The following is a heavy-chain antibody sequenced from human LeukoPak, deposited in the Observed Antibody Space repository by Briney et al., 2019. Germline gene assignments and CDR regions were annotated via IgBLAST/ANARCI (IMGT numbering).Heavy chain of an antibody. CDR2: IIPISGTA. Sequence: SVKVSCKASGGTFSTYAISWVRQAPGQGPEWIGGIIPISGTAKYAQKLQGRVTISADMSTGTAYMELSSLRSEDTAIYHCAGSYNTYYAQDYWGQGALVTVSS. V-gene: IGHV1-69*06. CDR1: GGTFSTYA. CDR3: AGSYNTYYAQDY. J-gene: IGHJ4*02. D-gene: IGHD3-3*01.